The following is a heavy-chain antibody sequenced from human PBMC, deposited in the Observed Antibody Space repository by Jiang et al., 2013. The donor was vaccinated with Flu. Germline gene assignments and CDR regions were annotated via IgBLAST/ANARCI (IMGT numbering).Heavy chain of an antibody. V-gene: IGHV4-39*07. CDR1: GGSLIGTNSY. Sequence: GPGLVKPSETLSLTCTVSGGSLIGTNSYWGWIRQPPGKGLEWIGSIYYSGTTYYNPSLKSRVIISVDTSKKQFSLKLSSVTAADTAFYYCASQHWDHGSGSYYMSYWGQGALVTVSS. D-gene: IGHD3-10*01. J-gene: IGHJ4*02. CDR2: IYYSGTT. CDR3: ASQHWDHGSGSYYMSY.